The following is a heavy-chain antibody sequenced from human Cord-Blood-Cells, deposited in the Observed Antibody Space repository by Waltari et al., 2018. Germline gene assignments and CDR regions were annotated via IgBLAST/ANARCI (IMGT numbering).Heavy chain of an antibody. CDR2: INPNSGGT. J-gene: IGHJ3*02. CDR3: ARLTHCSSTSCSSRDAFDI. CDR1: GYTFTGYY. D-gene: IGHD2-2*01. Sequence: QVQLVQSGAEVKKPGASVKVSCKASGYTFTGYYMHWVRQAPGQGLEWMGWINPNSGGTNYAQKFQGRGTMTRDTSISTAYMELSRLRSDDTAVYYCARLTHCSSTSCSSRDAFDIWGQGTMVTVSS. V-gene: IGHV1-2*02.